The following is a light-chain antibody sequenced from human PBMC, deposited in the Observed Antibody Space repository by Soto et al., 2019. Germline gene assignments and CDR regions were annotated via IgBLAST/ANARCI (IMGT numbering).Light chain of an antibody. CDR3: QQYYNYPRT. V-gene: IGKV1-8*01. CDR1: QGISSY. CDR2: AAS. J-gene: IGKJ1*01. Sequence: AIRMTQSPSSFSASTGDRVTITCRASQGISSYLAWYQQKPGKAPKLLIYAASTLQSGVPSRFSGSGSGTDFTLTISCLQSEDFATYYCQQYYNYPRTFGQWTKVEIK.